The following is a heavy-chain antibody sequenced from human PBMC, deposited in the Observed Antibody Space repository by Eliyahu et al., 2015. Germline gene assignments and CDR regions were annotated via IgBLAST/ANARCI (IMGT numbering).Heavy chain of an antibody. CDR2: ISWNSGSI. V-gene: IGHV3-9*01. J-gene: IGHJ4*02. CDR3: AAYSSGWYWTY. Sequence: EVQLVESGGGLVQPGRSLXLXCAASGFXFDDXAMXWVRQAPGKGLEWVSGISWNSGSIGYADSVKGRFTISRDNAKNSLYLQMNSLRAEDTALYYCAAYSSGWYWTYWGQGTLVTVSS. D-gene: IGHD6-19*01. CDR1: GFXFDDXA.